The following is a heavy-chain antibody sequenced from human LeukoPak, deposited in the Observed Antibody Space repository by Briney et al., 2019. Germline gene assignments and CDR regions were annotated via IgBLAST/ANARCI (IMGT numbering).Heavy chain of an antibody. CDR1: GGTFSSYA. CDR2: IIPIFGTA. V-gene: IGHV1-69*05. Sequence: ASVKVSCKASGGTFSSYAISWVRQAPGQGLEWMRGIIPIFGTANYAQKFQGRVTITTVESTSTAYMELSSLRSEDTAVYYCARLAAAGFGYFDYWGQGTLVTVSS. J-gene: IGHJ4*02. CDR3: ARLAAAGFGYFDY. D-gene: IGHD6-13*01.